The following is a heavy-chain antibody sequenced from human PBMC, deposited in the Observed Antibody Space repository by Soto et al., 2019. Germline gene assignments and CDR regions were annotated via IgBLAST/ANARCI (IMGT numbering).Heavy chain of an antibody. CDR1: GGSISSGDYY. J-gene: IGHJ6*02. Sequence: PSETLSLTCTVSGGSISSGDYYWSWIRQPPGKGLEWIGYIYYSGSTYYNTSLKSRVTISVDTSKNQFSLKLSSVTAADTAVYYCACIFSGGYGYGFYYYGMDVWGQGTTVTVSS. CDR2: IYYSGST. CDR3: ACIFSGGYGYGFYYYGMDV. D-gene: IGHD5-18*01. V-gene: IGHV4-30-4*01.